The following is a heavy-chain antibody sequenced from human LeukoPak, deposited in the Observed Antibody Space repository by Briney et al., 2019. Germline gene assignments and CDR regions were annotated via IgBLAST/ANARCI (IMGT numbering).Heavy chain of an antibody. D-gene: IGHD3-22*01. CDR2: IYYSGST. CDR1: GGSISSYY. V-gene: IGHV4-59*08. J-gene: IGHJ5*02. Sequence: SETLSLTCTASGGSISSYYWSWIRQPPGKGLEWIGYIYYSGSTNYNPSLKSRVTISVDTSKNQFSLKLSSVTAADTAVYYCARRTYYYDSSAFDPWGQGTLVTVSS. CDR3: ARRTYYYDSSAFDP.